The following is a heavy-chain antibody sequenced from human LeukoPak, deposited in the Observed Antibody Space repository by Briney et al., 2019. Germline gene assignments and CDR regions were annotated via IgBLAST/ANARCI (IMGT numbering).Heavy chain of an antibody. J-gene: IGHJ4*02. CDR2: ISGSGGST. Sequence: GGSLRLSCAASGFTFSRYDMSWVRQAPGKGLEWVSVISGSGGSTYYADSVKGRFTISRDNSKNTLYLQMNSLRAEDTAVYYCAKARLAYCGGDCSVPDYWGQGTLVTVSS. CDR3: AKARLAYCGGDCSVPDY. V-gene: IGHV3-23*01. CDR1: GFTFSRYD. D-gene: IGHD2-21*02.